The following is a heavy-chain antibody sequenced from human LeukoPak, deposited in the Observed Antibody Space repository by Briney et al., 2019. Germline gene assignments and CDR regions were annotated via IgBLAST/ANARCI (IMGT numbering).Heavy chain of an antibody. V-gene: IGHV1-18*01. Sequence: ASVKVSCKASGYTFTSYGISWVRQAPGQGLEWLGWISAYHGNTNYAQKLQGRVTMTTDTSTSTAYMELRSLRSDDTAVYYCARADTAMVPFDYWGQGTLVTVSS. D-gene: IGHD5-18*01. CDR3: ARADTAMVPFDY. CDR2: ISAYHGNT. CDR1: GYTFTSYG. J-gene: IGHJ4*02.